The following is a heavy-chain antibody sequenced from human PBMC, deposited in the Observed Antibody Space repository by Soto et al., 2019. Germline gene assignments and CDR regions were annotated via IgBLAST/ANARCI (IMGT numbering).Heavy chain of an antibody. CDR2: ISAYNGNR. CDR3: ARVGMDLVVVPPAMEQWFDP. CDR1: GYTFTSYG. V-gene: IGHV1-18*04. J-gene: IGHJ5*02. D-gene: IGHD2-2*03. Sequence: ASAKLCCRASGYTFTSYGISWVRQAPGQGLEWVRWISAYNGNRNYAQKLQGRVTMTTDTSTSTAYMELRSLRSDDTAVYYWARVGMDLVVVPPAMEQWFDPWGKGRRVNVSS.